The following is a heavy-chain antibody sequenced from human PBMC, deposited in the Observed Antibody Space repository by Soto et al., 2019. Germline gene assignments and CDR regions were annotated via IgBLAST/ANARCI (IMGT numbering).Heavy chain of an antibody. J-gene: IGHJ3*01. V-gene: IGHV3-13*01. CDR2: IGTAGDT. CDR3: ARRVWDSLVVVATTRGAFDL. CDR1: GFTFSSYD. D-gene: IGHD2-15*01. Sequence: PGGSLRLSCAASGFTFSSYDMHWVRQATGKGLEWVSAIGTAGDTYYPGSVKGRFTISRENAKNSLYLQMNSLRAGDTAVYYCARRVWDSLVVVATTRGAFDLRGQGTMVTVSS.